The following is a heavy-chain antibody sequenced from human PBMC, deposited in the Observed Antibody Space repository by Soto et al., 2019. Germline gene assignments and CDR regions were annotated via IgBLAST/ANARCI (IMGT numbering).Heavy chain of an antibody. CDR1: GYTFTSYD. CDR3: ARQGYYYGSVSYKTSYYYYYMHV. J-gene: IGHJ6*03. D-gene: IGHD3-10*01. V-gene: IGHV1-8*01. CDR2: MNPNSGNT. Sequence: ASVKVSCKASGYTFTSYDINWVRQATGQGLEWMGWMNPNSGNTGYAQKFQGRVTMTRNTSISTAYMELSSLRSEDTAVYYCARQGYYYGSVSYKTSYYYYYMHVWGKGTTVTVSS.